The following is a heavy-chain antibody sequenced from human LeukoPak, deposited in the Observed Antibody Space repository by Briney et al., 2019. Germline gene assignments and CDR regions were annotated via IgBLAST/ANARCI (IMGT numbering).Heavy chain of an antibody. CDR1: GGTFSSYA. CDR2: IIPIFGTA. D-gene: IGHD4/OR15-4a*01. CDR3: ARDRLYPTDY. J-gene: IGHJ4*02. Sequence: ASVKVSCKASGGTFSSYAISWVRQAPGQGLEWMGGIIPIFGTANYAQKFQGRVTMTTDTSTSTAYMELRSLRSDDTAVYYCARDRLYPTDYWGQGTLVTVSS. V-gene: IGHV1-69*05.